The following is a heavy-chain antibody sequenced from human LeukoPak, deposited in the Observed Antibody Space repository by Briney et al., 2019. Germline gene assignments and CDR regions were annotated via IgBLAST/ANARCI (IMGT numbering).Heavy chain of an antibody. J-gene: IGHJ4*02. D-gene: IGHD5-24*01. CDR2: INPSGGST. V-gene: IGHV1-46*01. CDR1: GYTFTSYY. Sequence: GASVKVSCKASGYTFTSYYMHWVRQAPGQGLEWMGLINPSGGSTTYAQKFQGRVTMTRDTSTSTVYMALSSLRPEDTAIYYCVGDEGYMTGDYWGQGTLVTVSS. CDR3: VGDEGYMTGDY.